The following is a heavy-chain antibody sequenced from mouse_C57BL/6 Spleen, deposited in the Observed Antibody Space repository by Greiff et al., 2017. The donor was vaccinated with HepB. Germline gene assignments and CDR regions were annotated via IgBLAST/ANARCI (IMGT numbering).Heavy chain of an antibody. CDR3: ARRIYDGYYGYFDY. Sequence: VQLQQSGTELVKPGASVKLSCKASGYTFTSYWMHWVKQRPGQGLEWIGNINPSNGGTNYNEKFKSKARLTVDKSYSTAYMQLSSLTSEDSAVYYCARRIYDGYYGYFDYWGQGTTLTVSS. CDR2: INPSNGGT. CDR1: GYTFTSYW. V-gene: IGHV1-53*01. J-gene: IGHJ2*01. D-gene: IGHD2-3*01.